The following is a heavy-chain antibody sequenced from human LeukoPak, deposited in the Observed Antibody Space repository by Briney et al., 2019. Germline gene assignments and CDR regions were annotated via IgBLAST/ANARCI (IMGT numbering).Heavy chain of an antibody. CDR3: AIWTSGNY. CDR1: QFTFNGSW. D-gene: IGHD1-1*01. Sequence: PGGSLRLSCAGSQFTFNGSWMNWVRQAPGKGLEWVANMDPTGSQKRYVDSVRGRFTISKDNPGASLYLDMRSLRAEDTAIYYCAIWTSGNYWGQGTLVTVSS. V-gene: IGHV3-7*01. J-gene: IGHJ4*02. CDR2: MDPTGSQK.